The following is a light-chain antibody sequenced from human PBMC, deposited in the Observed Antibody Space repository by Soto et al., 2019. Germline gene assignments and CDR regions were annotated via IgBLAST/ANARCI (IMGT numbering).Light chain of an antibody. J-gene: IGKJ2*01. CDR1: QSLVHSDGNTY. CDR3: MQATQYRPYT. Sequence: DIVLTQTPLSSPVTLGQPASISCRSSQSLVHSDGNTYLRWLQQRPGQPPRLLIYKVSNRLSGVADRFSGSGAETDFTLEISRVEAEDVGVYYCMQATQYRPYTFGQGTKLEIK. CDR2: KVS. V-gene: IGKV2-24*01.